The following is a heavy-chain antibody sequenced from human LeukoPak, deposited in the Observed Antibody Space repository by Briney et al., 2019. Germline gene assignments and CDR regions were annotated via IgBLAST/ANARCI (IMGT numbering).Heavy chain of an antibody. V-gene: IGHV3-13*04. CDR3: ARDDILTGALFGY. J-gene: IGHJ4*02. D-gene: IGHD3-9*01. CDR1: GFTFSGYG. Sequence: GGSLRLSCAPSGFTFSGYGMHWVRQAPGNGLEWVAAIGTAGDTYYPGSVKGRFTISRDNAKNSLYLQMNSLRDEDTAVYYCARDDILTGALFGYWGQGTLVTVSS. CDR2: IGTAGDT.